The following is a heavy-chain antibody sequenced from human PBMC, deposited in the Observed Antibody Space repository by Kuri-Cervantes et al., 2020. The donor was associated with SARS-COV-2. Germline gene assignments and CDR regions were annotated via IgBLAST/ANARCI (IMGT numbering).Heavy chain of an antibody. J-gene: IGHJ4*02. CDR2: INHSGST. CDR1: GGSFSAYY. Sequence: SETLSLTCAVYGGSFSAYYWSWIRQPPGKGLEWIGEINHSGSTNYNPSLKSRVTISVDTSKHQLSLKLSSVTAADTAVYYCAGSPRGVFDCWGQGTLVTVSS. V-gene: IGHV4-34*01. D-gene: IGHD3-10*01. CDR3: AGSPRGVFDC.